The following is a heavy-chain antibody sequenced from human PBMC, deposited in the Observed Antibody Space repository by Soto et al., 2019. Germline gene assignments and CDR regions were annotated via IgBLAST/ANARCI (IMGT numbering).Heavy chain of an antibody. J-gene: IGHJ4*02. V-gene: IGHV1-69*13. CDR3: ARELGYCSSTSCYGPRHQFDY. Sequence: ASVKVSCKASGGTFSSYAISWVRQAPGQGLEWMGGIIPIFGTANYAQKFQGRVTITADESTSTAYMELSSLRSEDTAVYYCARELGYCSSTSCYGPRHQFDYWGQGTLVTVSS. CDR2: IIPIFGTA. D-gene: IGHD2-2*01. CDR1: GGTFSSYA.